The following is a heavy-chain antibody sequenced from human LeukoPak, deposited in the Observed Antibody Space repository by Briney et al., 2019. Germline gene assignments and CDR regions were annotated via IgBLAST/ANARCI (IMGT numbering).Heavy chain of an antibody. Sequence: PSETLSLTCTVSGGSISSYYWSWIRQPPGKGLEWIGYIYYSGSTNYNPSLKSRVTISVDTSKNQFSLKLSSVTAADTAVYYCAREGSDFRDGYRPFYYFDYWGQGTLVTVSS. CDR2: IYYSGST. CDR1: GGSISSYY. CDR3: AREGSDFRDGYRPFYYFDY. J-gene: IGHJ4*02. D-gene: IGHD5-24*01. V-gene: IGHV4-59*12.